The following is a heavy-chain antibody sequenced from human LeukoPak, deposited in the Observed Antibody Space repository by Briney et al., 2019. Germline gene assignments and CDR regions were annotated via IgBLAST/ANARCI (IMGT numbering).Heavy chain of an antibody. CDR2: IYYSGST. J-gene: IGHJ3*02. CDR1: GGSISSSSYY. D-gene: IGHD5-18*01. CDR3: ARATDTAPYAFDI. V-gene: IGHV4-39*07. Sequence: SETLSLTCTVSGGSISSSSYYWGWIRQPPGKGLEWIGSIYYSGSTYYNPSLKSRVTISVDTSKNQFSLKLSSVTAADTAVYYCARATDTAPYAFDIWGQGTMVTVSS.